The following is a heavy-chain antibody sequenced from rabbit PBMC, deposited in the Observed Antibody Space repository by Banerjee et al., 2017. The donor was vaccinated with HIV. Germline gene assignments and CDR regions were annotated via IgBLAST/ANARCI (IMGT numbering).Heavy chain of an antibody. CDR3: ARAPYGSSSSGYLAYYGMDL. Sequence: QSLEESGGDLVKPGASLTLTCTASGLDFSGYYWMCWVRQAPGKGLKWIGCIYTGSGSAYYASWAKGRFTISKTSSTTVTLQMTSLTAADTATYFCARAPYGSSSSGYLAYYGMDLWGQGTLVTVS. J-gene: IGHJ6*01. D-gene: IGHD1-1*01. CDR2: IYTGSGSA. CDR1: GLDFSGYYW. V-gene: IGHV1S40*01.